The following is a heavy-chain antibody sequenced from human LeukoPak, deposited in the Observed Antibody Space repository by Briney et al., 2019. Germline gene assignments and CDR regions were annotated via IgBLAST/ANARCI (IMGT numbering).Heavy chain of an antibody. D-gene: IGHD3-22*01. CDR3: TKDTRGGYDSSGSLIN. Sequence: GGSLRLSCAASGFTFDDYAMHWVRQAPGKGLEWVSGISYNSGTTGYADSVKGRFTISRDNAKNSLYLQMNSLRAEDTALYYCTKDTRGGYDSSGSLINWGQGTLVTVSS. V-gene: IGHV3-9*01. J-gene: IGHJ4*02. CDR1: GFTFDDYA. CDR2: ISYNSGTT.